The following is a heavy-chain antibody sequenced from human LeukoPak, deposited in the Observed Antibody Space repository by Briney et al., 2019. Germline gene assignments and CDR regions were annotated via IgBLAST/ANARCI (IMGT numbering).Heavy chain of an antibody. CDR3: ARVDGERSFYYYMDV. D-gene: IGHD3/OR15-3a*01. J-gene: IGHJ6*03. Sequence: PRGSLRLSCAASGFIVTNSYMSWVRQAPGAGLEWVSSIYSGGPTYSANSMKGRFTISTHNSKITLFLQMNSLRAEDTAVYYCARVDGERSFYYYMDVWGKGTTVTVSS. CDR1: GFIVTNSY. V-gene: IGHV3-53*04. CDR2: IYSGGPT.